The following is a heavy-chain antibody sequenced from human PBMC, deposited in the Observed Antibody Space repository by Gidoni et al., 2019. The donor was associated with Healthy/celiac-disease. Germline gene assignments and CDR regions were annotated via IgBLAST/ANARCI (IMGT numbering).Heavy chain of an antibody. V-gene: IGHV1-8*01. J-gene: IGHJ6*02. CDR3: ATLPIVATSGFLYYYYYYGMDV. CDR2: MNPNSGNT. CDR1: GYTFASYD. Sequence: QVQLVQSGAEVKKPGASVKVSCKASGYTFASYDINWVRQATGQGLEWMGWMNPNSGNTGYAQKFQGRVTMTRNTSISTAYMELSSLRSEDTAVYYCATLPIVATSGFLYYYYYYGMDVWGQGTTVTVSS. D-gene: IGHD5-12*01.